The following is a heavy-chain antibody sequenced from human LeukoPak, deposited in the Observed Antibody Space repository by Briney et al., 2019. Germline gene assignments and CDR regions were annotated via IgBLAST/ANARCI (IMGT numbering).Heavy chain of an antibody. CDR2: INHTGST. J-gene: IGHJ4*02. Sequence: SETLSLTCAVYGGSFSGYYWNWIRQPPGKGLEWIGEINHTGSTNYNPSLKSRVTISVDTSKNQFSLKLSSVTAADTAVYYCARTRWYPRCSNGVCHLGEDYWGQGTLVTVSS. V-gene: IGHV4-34*01. CDR1: GGSFSGYY. CDR3: ARTRWYPRCSNGVCHLGEDY. D-gene: IGHD2-8*01.